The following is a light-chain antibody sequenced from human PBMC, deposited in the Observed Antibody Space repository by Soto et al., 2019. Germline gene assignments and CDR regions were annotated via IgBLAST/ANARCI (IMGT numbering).Light chain of an antibody. CDR2: DAS. CDR3: QQFSSYPLS. CDR1: QTVRNNY. Sequence: EFGWTQTPGTLSLSRRERATRSCRVSQTVRNNYLAWYQQKPGQAPRLLIYDASSRATGIPDRFSGGGSGTDFTLTISTLEPEDFALYYCQQFSSYPLSFAGGTKVDIK. J-gene: IGKJ4*01. V-gene: IGKV3-20*01.